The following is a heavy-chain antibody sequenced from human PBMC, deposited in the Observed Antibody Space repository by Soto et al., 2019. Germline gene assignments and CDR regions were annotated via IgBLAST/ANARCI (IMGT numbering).Heavy chain of an antibody. CDR2: IYYSGTT. CDR3: AREYPLGYYYYGMDV. Sequence: SETLSLTCTVSGGSVTSGTYYWIWIRQPPGKGLEWIGHIYYSGTTNYSPSLKSRVTTSLDTSKNQFSLKLSSVTAADTAVYYCAREYPLGYYYYGMDVWGQGTTVTVSS. CDR1: GGSVTSGTYY. D-gene: IGHD3-16*01. J-gene: IGHJ6*02. V-gene: IGHV4-61*01.